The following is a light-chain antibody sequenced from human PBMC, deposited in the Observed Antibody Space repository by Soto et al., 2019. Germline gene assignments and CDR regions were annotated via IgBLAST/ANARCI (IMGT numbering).Light chain of an antibody. CDR1: SSNIGAGYD. CDR3: QSYDSSLSGYV. CDR2: GNS. J-gene: IGLJ1*01. V-gene: IGLV1-40*01. Sequence: QSVLTQPPSVSGAPGQRVTISCTGSSSNIGAGYDVHWYQQLPGTAPKLLIYGNSNRPSGVPDQFSGSKSGTSASLDITGLQAEDEADYSCQSYDSSLSGYVFGTGTKLTVL.